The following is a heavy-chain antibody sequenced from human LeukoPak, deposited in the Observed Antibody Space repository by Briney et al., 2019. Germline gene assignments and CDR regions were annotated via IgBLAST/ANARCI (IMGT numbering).Heavy chain of an antibody. Sequence: KASETLSLTCAVYGGSFSGYYWSWIRQPPGKGLEWIVEINHSGSTNYNPSLKSRVTISVDTSKNQFSLKLSSVTAADTAVYYCARGGGSGWYRGPDYYYYYYMDVWGKGTTVTVSS. V-gene: IGHV4-34*01. CDR3: ARGGGSGWYRGPDYYYYYYMDV. CDR2: INHSGST. CDR1: GGSFSGYY. D-gene: IGHD6-19*01. J-gene: IGHJ6*03.